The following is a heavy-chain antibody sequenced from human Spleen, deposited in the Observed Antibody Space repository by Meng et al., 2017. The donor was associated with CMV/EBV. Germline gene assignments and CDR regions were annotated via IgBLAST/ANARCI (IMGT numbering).Heavy chain of an antibody. J-gene: IGHJ5*02. D-gene: IGHD1-26*01. CDR1: GFTLSSYE. CDR2: ISDNSGSTV. CDR3: AREGGVGFTYSGSPGWFDP. V-gene: IGHV3-48*03. Sequence: GGSLRLSCTASGFTLSSYEMNWVRQAPGKGLEWVSYISDNSGSTVYYGDSVKGRFTISRDNAKNSLYLQMNSLRAEDTAVYYCAREGGVGFTYSGSPGWFDPWGQGTLVTVSS.